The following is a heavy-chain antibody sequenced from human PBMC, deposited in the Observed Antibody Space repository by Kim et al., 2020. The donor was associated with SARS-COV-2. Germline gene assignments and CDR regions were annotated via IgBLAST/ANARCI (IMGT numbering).Heavy chain of an antibody. CDR1: GGSISSGGYY. Sequence: SETLSLTCNVSGGSISSGGYYWSWIRQHPGKGLEWIGYIYYSGSTYYNPSLKSRVTISVDTSKNQFSLKLSSVTAADTAVYYCARAMVVAATRYYYGMDVWGQGTTVTVSS. CDR3: ARAMVVAATRYYYGMDV. J-gene: IGHJ6*02. D-gene: IGHD2-15*01. V-gene: IGHV4-31*03. CDR2: IYYSGST.